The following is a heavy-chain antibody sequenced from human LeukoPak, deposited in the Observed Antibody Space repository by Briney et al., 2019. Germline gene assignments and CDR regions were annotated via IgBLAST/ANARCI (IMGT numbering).Heavy chain of an antibody. V-gene: IGHV1-2*02. CDR3: ARDSGERGSGSYLIAY. CDR1: GYIFTGYY. D-gene: IGHD3-10*01. J-gene: IGHJ4*02. Sequence: ASVKVSCKASGYIFTGYYMYWVRQAPGQGLEWMGWINPNSGGTNYAQKFQGRVTMTRDTSISTAYMELSRLRSDDTAVYYCARDSGERGSGSYLIAYWGQGTLVTVSS. CDR2: INPNSGGT.